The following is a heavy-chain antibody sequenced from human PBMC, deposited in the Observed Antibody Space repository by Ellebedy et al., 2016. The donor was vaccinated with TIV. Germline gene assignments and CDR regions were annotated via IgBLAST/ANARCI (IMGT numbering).Heavy chain of an antibody. CDR2: IKQDGSEK. J-gene: IGHJ4*02. V-gene: IGHV3-7*03. CDR1: GFTLSTSW. D-gene: IGHD6-6*01. CDR3: ARVAPHSSSWDY. Sequence: GGSLRLXXAASGFTLSTSWMSWVRQAPGKGLEWVANIKQDGSEKYYVDSVKGRFTISSDNAKNSLFLQMNSLRAEDTAVYFCARVAPHSSSWDYWGQGTLGTVSS.